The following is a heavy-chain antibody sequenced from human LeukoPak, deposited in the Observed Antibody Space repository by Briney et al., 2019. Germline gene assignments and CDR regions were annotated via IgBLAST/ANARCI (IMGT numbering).Heavy chain of an antibody. Sequence: ASVKVSCKASGYTFTGYFMHWVRQAPGQGLEWMGWINPNSGGTNYAQKFQGRVTMTRDTSISTAYMELSRLRSDDTAVYYCARAYSSSWYVEGNWFDPWGQGTLVTVSS. CDR3: ARAYSSSWYVEGNWFDP. CDR2: INPNSGGT. CDR1: GYTFTGYF. J-gene: IGHJ5*02. V-gene: IGHV1-2*02. D-gene: IGHD6-13*01.